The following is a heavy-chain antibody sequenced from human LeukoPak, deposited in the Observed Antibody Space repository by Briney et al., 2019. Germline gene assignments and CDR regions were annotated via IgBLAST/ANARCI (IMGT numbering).Heavy chain of an antibody. V-gene: IGHV1-18*01. CDR2: ISAYNGNT. CDR1: GYTFTSYS. CDR3: ARDFIAVAGSGGY. D-gene: IGHD6-19*01. J-gene: IGHJ4*02. Sequence: ASVKVSCKASGYTFTSYSISWVRQAPGQGLEWMGWISAYNGNTNYAQRLQGRVTMTTHTSTSTACMELRSLRSDDTAVYYCARDFIAVAGSGGYWGQGTLVTVSS.